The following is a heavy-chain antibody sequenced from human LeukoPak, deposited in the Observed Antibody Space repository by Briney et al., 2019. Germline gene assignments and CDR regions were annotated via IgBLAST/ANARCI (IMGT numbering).Heavy chain of an antibody. J-gene: IGHJ4*02. CDR3: ARESSGWAIFDY. Sequence: GGSLRLSCAASGFTFSSYWMSWVRQAPGKGLEWVANIKKDGSEKYYVDSAKGRFTISRDNAKNSLYLQMNSLRAEDTAVYYCARESSGWAIFDYWGQGTLVTVSS. D-gene: IGHD6-19*01. V-gene: IGHV3-7*01. CDR2: IKKDGSEK. CDR1: GFTFSSYW.